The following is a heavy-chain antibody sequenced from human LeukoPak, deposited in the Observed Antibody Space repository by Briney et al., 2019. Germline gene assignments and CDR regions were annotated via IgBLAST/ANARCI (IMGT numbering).Heavy chain of an antibody. CDR2: IYSGGST. CDR3: ARDLEYGGYAFGY. Sequence: GGSLRLSCAASGFTVSSNYMSWVRQAPGKGLEWVSVIYSGGSTYYADSVKGRFTISRDNSKNTLYLQMNSLRAEDTAVYYCARDLEYGGYAFGYRGQGTLVTVSS. V-gene: IGHV3-53*01. CDR1: GFTVSSNY. D-gene: IGHD4-17*01. J-gene: IGHJ4*02.